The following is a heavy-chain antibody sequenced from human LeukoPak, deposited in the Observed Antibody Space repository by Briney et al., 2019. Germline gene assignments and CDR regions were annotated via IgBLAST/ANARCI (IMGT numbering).Heavy chain of an antibody. CDR2: ISGSGGST. CDR1: GFTFSSYA. J-gene: IGHJ4*02. D-gene: IGHD1-26*01. CDR3: AKGSEEVGARESKY. Sequence: PGGSLRPSCAASGFTFSSYAMSWVRQAPGKGLEWVSAISGSGGSTYYADSVKGRFTISRDNSKNTLYLQMNSLRAEDTAVYYCAKGSEEVGARESKYWGQGTLVTVSS. V-gene: IGHV3-23*01.